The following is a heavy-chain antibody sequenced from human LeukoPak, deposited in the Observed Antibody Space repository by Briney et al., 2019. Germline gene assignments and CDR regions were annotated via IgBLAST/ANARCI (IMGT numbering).Heavy chain of an antibody. D-gene: IGHD1-26*01. CDR1: GYTFTGYY. J-gene: IGHJ4*02. CDR2: INPNSGGT. V-gene: IGHV1-2*02. CDR3: ARAQRPNTPSRQMGKKWEPPGVDY. Sequence: ASVKVSCKASGYTFTGYYMHWVRQAPGQGLEWMGWINPNSGGTNYAQKFQGRVTMTRDTSISTAYMELSRLRSDDTAVYYCARAQRPNTPSRQMGKKWEPPGVDYWGQGTLVTVSS.